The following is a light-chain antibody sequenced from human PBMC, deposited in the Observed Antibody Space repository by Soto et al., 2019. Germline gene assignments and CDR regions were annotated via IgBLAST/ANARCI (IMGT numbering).Light chain of an antibody. CDR1: QSVSSN. Sequence: EIVMTLSPATLSVSPWERATLSCRTSQSVSSNLAWYQQRPGQAPRLLIYGASTRAAGIPDRFSGSGSGTDFTLTITRLEPEDSAVYFCQQYTGPPTTFGQGTRLEIK. CDR3: QQYTGPPTT. V-gene: IGKV3D-15*01. CDR2: GAS. J-gene: IGKJ5*01.